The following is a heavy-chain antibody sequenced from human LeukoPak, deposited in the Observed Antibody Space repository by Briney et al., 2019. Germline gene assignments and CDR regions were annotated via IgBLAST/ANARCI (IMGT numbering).Heavy chain of an antibody. CDR3: ARAEYYYDSSSYLNLNAFDI. CDR1: GGSISSYY. V-gene: IGHV4-59*01. CDR2: IYYSGST. D-gene: IGHD3-22*01. Sequence: SETLSLTCTVSGGSISSYYWSWIRQPPGKGLEWIGYIYYSGSTNYNPSLKSRVTISVDTSKNQFSLKLSSVTAADTAVYYCARAEYYYDSSSYLNLNAFDIWGQGTMVTVSS. J-gene: IGHJ3*02.